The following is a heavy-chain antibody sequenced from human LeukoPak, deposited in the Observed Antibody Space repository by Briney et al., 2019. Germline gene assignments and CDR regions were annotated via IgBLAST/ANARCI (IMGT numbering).Heavy chain of an antibody. J-gene: IGHJ4*02. V-gene: IGHV4-59*01. CDR1: GGSISSYY. CDR3: AGGSGSYYYFDY. CDR2: IYHSGST. D-gene: IGHD3-22*01. Sequence: SETLSLTCTASGGSISSYYWSWIRQPPGKGLEWIGYIYHSGSTNYNPSLKGRVTISVDTSKNQFSLKLSSVTAADTAVYYCAGGSGSYYYFDYWGQGTLVTVSS.